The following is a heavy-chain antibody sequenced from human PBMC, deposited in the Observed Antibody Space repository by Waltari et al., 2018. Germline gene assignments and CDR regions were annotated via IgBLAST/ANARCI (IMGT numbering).Heavy chain of an antibody. J-gene: IGHJ4*02. V-gene: IGHV3-21*02. Sequence: EVQLVESGGGQVKPGGSLRLSCGGSGFTLGNYSMNWVRLAPGKGLDWVSSIGISTTYKFYADSVKGRFTVSRDNAKNSVYLQMNNLRVEDTAVYYCARGPWAPLDYWGQGVLVTVSS. CDR1: GFTLGNYS. CDR2: IGISTTYK. CDR3: ARGPWAPLDY.